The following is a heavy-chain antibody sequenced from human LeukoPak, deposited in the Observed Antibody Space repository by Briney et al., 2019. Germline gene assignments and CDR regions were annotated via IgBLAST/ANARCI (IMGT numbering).Heavy chain of an antibody. CDR1: GGTFSSYA. CDR3: ARDGELWFGELLYFDY. CDR2: IIPIFGTA. Sequence: SVKVSCKASGGTFSSYAISWVRQAPGQGLEWMGRIIPIFGTANYAQKFQGRVTITTDESTSTAYMELSSLRSEDTAVYYCARDGELWFGELLYFDYWGQGTLVTVSS. D-gene: IGHD3-10*01. J-gene: IGHJ4*02. V-gene: IGHV1-69*05.